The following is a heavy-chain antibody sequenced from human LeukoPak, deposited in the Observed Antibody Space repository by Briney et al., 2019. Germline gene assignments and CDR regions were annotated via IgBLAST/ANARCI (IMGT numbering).Heavy chain of an antibody. V-gene: IGHV3-23*01. Sequence: GGSLRLSCAASGFTSGIYAVSWVRQAPGKGLEWVSAISGSGGSTYYADSVKGRFTISRDNSKNTLYLQMNSLRAADTAVYYCAKEAIPAAPPNWFDPWGQGTLVTVSS. CDR2: ISGSGGST. CDR3: AKEAIPAAPPNWFDP. CDR1: GFTSGIYA. J-gene: IGHJ5*02. D-gene: IGHD2-15*01.